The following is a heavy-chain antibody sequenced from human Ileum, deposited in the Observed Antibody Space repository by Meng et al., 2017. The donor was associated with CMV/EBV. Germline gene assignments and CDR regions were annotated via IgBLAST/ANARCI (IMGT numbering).Heavy chain of an antibody. CDR1: GVTFSDAW. Sequence: EGQLLELGGGLVKPGGSLRLSCAASGVTFSDAWMSWVRQASGKGLEWVARIKTKSHGETTDYAAFVKGRFTISRDDSKKTLDLQMNTLETEDTAMYYCTIGLGKTDMDYWGQGTLVTVSS. CDR2: IKTKSHGETT. D-gene: IGHD6-19*01. J-gene: IGHJ4*02. V-gene: IGHV3-15*01. CDR3: TIGLGKTDMDY.